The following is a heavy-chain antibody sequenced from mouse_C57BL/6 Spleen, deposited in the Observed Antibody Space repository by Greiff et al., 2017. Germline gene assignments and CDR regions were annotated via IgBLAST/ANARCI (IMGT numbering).Heavy chain of an antibody. CDR3: AREAVVATTGTNGDY. Sequence: QVQLQQSGAELMKPGASVKLSCKATGYTFTGYWIEWVKQRPGHGLEWIGEILPGSGSTNYNEKFKGKATFTADTSSNTAYMQLSSLTTEDSAIYYGAREAVVATTGTNGDYWGQGTTLTVSS. CDR1: GYTFTGYW. V-gene: IGHV1-9*01. D-gene: IGHD1-1*01. CDR2: ILPGSGST. J-gene: IGHJ2*01.